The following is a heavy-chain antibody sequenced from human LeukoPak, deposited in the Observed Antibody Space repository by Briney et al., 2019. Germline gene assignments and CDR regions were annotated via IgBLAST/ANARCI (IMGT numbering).Heavy chain of an antibody. CDR3: ARDGRVSPYSGMDV. D-gene: IGHD1-26*01. Sequence: GASVKVSCKASGYTFTDYYMHWVQQAPGQGLEWMEWINPNSGGTNYAQKFQGWVTMTRDTSISTAYMELNRLRSDDTAVYYCARDGRVSPYSGMDVWGQGTTVTVSS. CDR2: INPNSGGT. J-gene: IGHJ6*02. CDR1: GYTFTDYY. V-gene: IGHV1-2*04.